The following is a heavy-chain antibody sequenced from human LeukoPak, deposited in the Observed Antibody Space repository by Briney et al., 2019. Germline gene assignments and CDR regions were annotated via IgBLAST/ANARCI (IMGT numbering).Heavy chain of an antibody. Sequence: PSETLSLTCTVPGGSISSYYWSWIRQPPGKGLEWIGYIYYSGSTNYNPSLKSRVTISVDTSKNQFSLKLSSVTAADTAVYYCARGDYGDYFDYWGQGTLVTVSS. V-gene: IGHV4-59*01. CDR3: ARGDYGDYFDY. CDR2: IYYSGST. J-gene: IGHJ4*02. CDR1: GGSISSYY. D-gene: IGHD4-17*01.